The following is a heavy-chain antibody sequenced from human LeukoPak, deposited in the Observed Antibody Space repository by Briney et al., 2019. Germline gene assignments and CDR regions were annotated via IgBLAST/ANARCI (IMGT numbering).Heavy chain of an antibody. Sequence: GGSLRLSCAASGFTFSSYAMHWVRQAPGKGLEWVAVISYDGSNKYYADSVKGRFTISRDNSKNTLYLQMNSPRAEDTAVYYCAKEEWLLAVYFDYWGQGTLVTVSS. J-gene: IGHJ4*02. CDR2: ISYDGSNK. D-gene: IGHD3-3*01. CDR1: GFTFSSYA. V-gene: IGHV3-30*04. CDR3: AKEEWLLAVYFDY.